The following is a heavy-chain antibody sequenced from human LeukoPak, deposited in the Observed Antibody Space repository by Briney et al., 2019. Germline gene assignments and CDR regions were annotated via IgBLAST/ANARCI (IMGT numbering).Heavy chain of an antibody. V-gene: IGHV3-48*04. J-gene: IGHJ6*03. Sequence: GGSLRLSCAASGFTFSSYWMSWVRQAPGKGLEWVSYISSSGSTIYYADSVKGRFTISRDNAKNSLYLQMNSLRAGDTAVYYCARAGRDGGNFYYYYYMDVWGKGTTVTISS. CDR1: GFTFSSYW. CDR2: ISSSGSTI. CDR3: ARAGRDGGNFYYYYYMDV. D-gene: IGHD4-23*01.